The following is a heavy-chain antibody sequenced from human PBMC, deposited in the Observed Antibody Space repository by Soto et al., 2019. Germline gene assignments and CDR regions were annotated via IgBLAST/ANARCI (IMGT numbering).Heavy chain of an antibody. CDR1: GYTFTSYG. V-gene: IGHV1-18*01. D-gene: IGHD3-10*01. CDR2: ISAYNGNT. Sequence: ASVKVSCKASGYTFTSYGISWVRQAPGQGLEWMGWISAYNGNTNYAQKLQGRVTMTTDTSTSTAYMELRSLRSDDTAVYYCAKRDSMVRGVTTDYYYGMDVWGRGTTVTVSS. J-gene: IGHJ6*02. CDR3: AKRDSMVRGVTTDYYYGMDV.